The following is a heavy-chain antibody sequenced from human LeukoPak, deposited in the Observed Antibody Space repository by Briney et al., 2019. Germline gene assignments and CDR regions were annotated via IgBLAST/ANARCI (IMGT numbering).Heavy chain of an antibody. J-gene: IGHJ4*02. Sequence: SETLSLTCSVSSGSISSSSYYWGWVRQPPGKGLEWIGSMFFTGNAYYNPSLKSRVTISVDTSENQFSLKLSSMTAADTAVYYCARHVVGNYDLLSFDYWGQGTLVTVSP. CDR1: SGSISSSSYY. CDR3: ARHVVGNYDLLSFDY. D-gene: IGHD1-7*01. V-gene: IGHV4-39*01. CDR2: MFFTGNA.